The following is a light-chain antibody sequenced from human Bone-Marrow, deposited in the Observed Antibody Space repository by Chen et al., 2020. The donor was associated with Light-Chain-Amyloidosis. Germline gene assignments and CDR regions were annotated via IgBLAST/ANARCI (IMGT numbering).Light chain of an antibody. CDR3: QTWGTGIQGV. CDR1: SGNSSYA. Sequence: QLVLTQSPSATAPLGASVKLTCTLSSGNSSYAIAWHQQQPEKGPRYLMKLNSDGSHSKGDGIPDRFSGSSSGAERYLTISSLQSEDEADYYCQTWGTGIQGVFGGGTKLTVL. J-gene: IGLJ3*02. CDR2: LNSDGSH. V-gene: IGLV4-69*01.